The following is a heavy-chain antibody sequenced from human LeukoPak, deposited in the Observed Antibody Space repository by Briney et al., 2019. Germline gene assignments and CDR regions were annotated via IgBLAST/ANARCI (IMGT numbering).Heavy chain of an antibody. Sequence: HWASVKVSCKASGYTFTTYAMNWVRQAPGQGLEWMGWINTNTGNPTYAQGFTGRSVFSLDTSVSTAYLQISSLRAEDTAVYYCARYTSGYYRWFDPWGQGTLVTVSS. CDR3: ARYTSGYYRWFDP. D-gene: IGHD6-19*01. CDR2: INTNTGNP. V-gene: IGHV7-4-1*02. CDR1: GYTFTTYA. J-gene: IGHJ5*02.